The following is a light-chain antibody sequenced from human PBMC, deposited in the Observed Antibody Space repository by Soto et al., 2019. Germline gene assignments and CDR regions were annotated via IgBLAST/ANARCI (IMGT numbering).Light chain of an antibody. V-gene: IGKV3-20*01. Sequence: EVVLTQSPGTLSLSPGERATLSCRASQSVSSSYLAWYQQKPGQAPRLLIYGASTRATGIPDRLSGSGSGTDFTLTIVRLEPEDWAVYYCQQYGRAFGQGTKVEIK. CDR1: QSVSSSY. CDR2: GAS. J-gene: IGKJ1*01. CDR3: QQYGRA.